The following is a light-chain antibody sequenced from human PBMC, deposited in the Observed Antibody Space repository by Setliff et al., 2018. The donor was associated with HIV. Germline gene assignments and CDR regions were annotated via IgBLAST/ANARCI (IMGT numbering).Light chain of an antibody. CDR2: RNI. V-gene: IGLV1-40*01. CDR3: RSYDSSLSGYV. J-gene: IGLJ1*01. Sequence: QSVLTQPPSVSGAPGQRVTVSCTGSSSNIGAGYDVHWYQHLPGTAPKLLIYRNIDRPSGVPDRFSGSASGTSASLAISGLQAEDEADYYCRSYDSSLSGYVFGTGTKVTVL. CDR1: SSNIGAGYD.